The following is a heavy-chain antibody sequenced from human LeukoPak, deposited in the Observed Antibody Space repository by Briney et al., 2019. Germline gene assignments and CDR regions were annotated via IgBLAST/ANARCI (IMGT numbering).Heavy chain of an antibody. J-gene: IGHJ4*02. CDR3: ASHEVLRYFDWRRFDY. V-gene: IGHV3-30*03. CDR2: ISYDGSNK. CDR1: GFTFSSYG. D-gene: IGHD3-9*01. Sequence: GGSLRLSCAASGFTFSSYGMHWVRQAPGKGLEWVAVISYDGSNKYYADSVKGRFTISRDNSKNTLYLQMNSLRAEDTAVYYCASHEVLRYFDWRRFDYWGQGTLVAVSS.